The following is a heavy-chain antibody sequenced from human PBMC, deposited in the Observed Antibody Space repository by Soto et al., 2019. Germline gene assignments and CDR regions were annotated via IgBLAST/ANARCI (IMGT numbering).Heavy chain of an antibody. CDR1: GGTFTSYI. Sequence: QVRLVQSGAGVKKPGSSVKVSCKGSGGTFTSYIITWVRHAPGQGLEWVGGIVPKFGTTNYAQKFQGRVTLTADESSIIVYLVLSNLRSEDTGVYYCARGRDDRFGRHYFGLDVWGQGTTVTVS. CDR2: IVPKFGTT. V-gene: IGHV1-69*12. D-gene: IGHD1-1*01. J-gene: IGHJ6*02. CDR3: ARGRDDRFGRHYFGLDV.